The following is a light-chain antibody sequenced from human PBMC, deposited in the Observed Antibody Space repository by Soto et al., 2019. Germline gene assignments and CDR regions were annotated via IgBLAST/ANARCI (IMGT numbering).Light chain of an antibody. CDR1: SNDIGIYNY. CDR2: EVN. Sequence: QSALTQPASVSGSPGQSISISCTGTSNDIGIYNYVSWYQQYPGKAPKLMIYEVNNRLSGVSNRFSGSKSGSTASLTISGLQAEDEAYYYCSSYTSTSTVFGGGTKLTVL. CDR3: SSYTSTSTV. J-gene: IGLJ2*01. V-gene: IGLV2-14*01.